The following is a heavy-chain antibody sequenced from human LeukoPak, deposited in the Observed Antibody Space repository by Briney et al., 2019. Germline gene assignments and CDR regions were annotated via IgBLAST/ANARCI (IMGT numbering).Heavy chain of an antibody. CDR3: ASPASTDWPRPFDF. Sequence: GGSLRLSCAASGFTFSDYYMSWVRQAPGKGLEWVSLLHSAGYTFYADSVKDRFTISRDDSKNTLYLQMNSLRVEDTAVYYCASPASTDWPRPFDFWGQGALVTVSP. J-gene: IGHJ4*02. CDR1: GFTFSDYY. V-gene: IGHV3-66*01. D-gene: IGHD3-9*01. CDR2: LHSAGYT.